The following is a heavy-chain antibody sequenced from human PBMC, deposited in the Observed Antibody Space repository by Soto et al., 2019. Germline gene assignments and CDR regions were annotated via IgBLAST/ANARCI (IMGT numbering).Heavy chain of an antibody. D-gene: IGHD6-13*01. V-gene: IGHV3-21*01. CDR3: AREFRDSSSWYAYYYYGMDV. J-gene: IGHJ6*02. CDR2: ISSSSSYI. Sequence: GGSLRLSCAASGFTFSSNSMNWVRQGPGKGLEWVSSISSSSSYIYYADSGKGRFTIARDNAKNSLYLQMNSLRAEDTAVYYCAREFRDSSSWYAYYYYGMDVWGQGTTVTVSS. CDR1: GFTFSSNS.